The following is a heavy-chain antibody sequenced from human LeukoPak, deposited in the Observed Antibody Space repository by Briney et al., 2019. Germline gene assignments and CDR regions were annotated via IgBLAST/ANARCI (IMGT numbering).Heavy chain of an antibody. CDR1: GFTFDDYG. Sequence: GGSLRLSCAASGFTFDDYGMSWVRQAPGKGLEWVSGINWNGGSTGYADSAKGRFTISRDNAKNSLYLQMNSLRAEDTALYYCARVMYYYDSSGAFDYWGQGTLVTVSS. D-gene: IGHD3-22*01. J-gene: IGHJ4*02. CDR2: INWNGGST. V-gene: IGHV3-20*04. CDR3: ARVMYYYDSSGAFDY.